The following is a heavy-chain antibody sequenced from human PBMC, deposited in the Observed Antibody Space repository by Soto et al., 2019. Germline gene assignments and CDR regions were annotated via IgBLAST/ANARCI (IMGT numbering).Heavy chain of an antibody. J-gene: IGHJ3*02. D-gene: IGHD3-22*01. V-gene: IGHV3-21*01. CDR2: ISSSSSYI. CDR3: ARGRWYYDSSGYYLRHDDAFDI. Sequence: TVGSLRLSCAASGFTFSSYSMNWVRQAPGKGLEWVSSISSSSSYIYYADSVKGRFTISRDNAKNSLYLQMNGLRAEDTAVYYCARGRWYYDSSGYYLRHDDAFDIWGQGTMVTVSS. CDR1: GFTFSSYS.